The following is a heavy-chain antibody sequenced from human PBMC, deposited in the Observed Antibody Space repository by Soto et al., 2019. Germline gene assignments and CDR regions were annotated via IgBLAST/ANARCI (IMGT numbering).Heavy chain of an antibody. CDR2: IIPIFGTA. J-gene: IGHJ6*02. D-gene: IGHD3-22*01. CDR3: ARDRGYDSSGYYPRRPRSHYYYYGMGV. Sequence: GASVKVSCKASGGTFSSYAISWVRQAPGQGLEWMGGIIPIFGTANYAQKFQGRVTITADESTSTAYMELSSLRSEDTAVYYCARDRGYDSSGYYPRRPRSHYYYYGMGVWGQGTTVTVSS. V-gene: IGHV1-69*13. CDR1: GGTFSSYA.